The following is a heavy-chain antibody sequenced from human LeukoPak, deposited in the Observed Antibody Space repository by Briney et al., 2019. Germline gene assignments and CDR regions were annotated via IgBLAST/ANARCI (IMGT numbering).Heavy chain of an antibody. V-gene: IGHV3-7*01. CDR1: GFTFSSYW. Sequence: GGSLRLSCAASGFTFSSYWMSWVRQAPGKGLEWVANIKQDGSEKNYVDSVKGRFTISRDNAKNSLYLQMYSLRAEDTAVYYCARDVTTIEKMAEDYWGQGTLVTVSS. D-gene: IGHD4-11*01. J-gene: IGHJ4*02. CDR3: ARDVTTIEKMAEDY. CDR2: IKQDGSEK.